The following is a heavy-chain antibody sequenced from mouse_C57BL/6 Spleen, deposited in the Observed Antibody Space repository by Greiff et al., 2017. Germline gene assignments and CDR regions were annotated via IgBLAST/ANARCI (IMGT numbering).Heavy chain of an antibody. CDR1: GYAFSSSW. CDR2: IYPGDGDT. CDR3: ARWIYDYDGFAY. V-gene: IGHV1-82*01. Sequence: VQLQQSGPELVKPGASVKISCKASGYAFSSSWMNWVKQRPGKGLEWIGRIYPGDGDTNYNGKFKGKATLTADKSSSTAYMQLSSLTSEDSAVYFCARWIYDYDGFAYWGQGTLVTVSA. D-gene: IGHD2-4*01. J-gene: IGHJ3*01.